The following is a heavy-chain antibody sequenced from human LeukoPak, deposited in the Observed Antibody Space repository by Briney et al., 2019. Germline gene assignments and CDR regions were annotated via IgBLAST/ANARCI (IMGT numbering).Heavy chain of an antibody. CDR2: IYYSGST. V-gene: IGHV4-59*11. J-gene: IGHJ6*02. CDR3: ARALEFGDSTDYVDRYGMDV. Sequence: SGTLSLTCTVSVGSITTHYWSWIRQPPRKGLGWIGYIYYSGSTNKNTSLTSRVSTSLDTPKRQFSLKWNSVTAADKAVYYCARALEFGDSTDYVDRYGMDVWGQGTTVTVSS. D-gene: IGHD3-22*01. CDR1: VGSITTHY.